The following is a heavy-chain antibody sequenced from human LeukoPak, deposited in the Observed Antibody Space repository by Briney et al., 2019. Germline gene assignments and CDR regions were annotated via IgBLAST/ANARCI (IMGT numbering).Heavy chain of an antibody. J-gene: IGHJ6*02. D-gene: IGHD3-16*01. CDR2: ISKSGDHT. CDR1: GLTFNNYA. Sequence: GGSLRLSCAVSGLTFNNYAMSWVRQAPGKGLEWVSAISKSGDHTYYAASAKGRFTIYRDNSKNTQYLQMNSLRAEDTAVYYCATSWGPDTSAFRWGRDGMDVWGQGTTVTVSS. V-gene: IGHV3-23*01. CDR3: ATSWGPDTSAFRWGRDGMDV.